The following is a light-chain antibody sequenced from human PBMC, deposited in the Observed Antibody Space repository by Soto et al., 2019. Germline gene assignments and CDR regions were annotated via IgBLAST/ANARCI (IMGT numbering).Light chain of an antibody. Sequence: EIVLTKSPGTLSLSPGERATLSCRASQTVSSTYLAWYQQKPGQAPRLLIYGASNRATGIPDRFSGSGSGTDFTLTIIRLEPEDFAVYYCQQYRSSPGTFGQGTKV. V-gene: IGKV3-20*01. CDR1: QTVSSTY. J-gene: IGKJ1*01. CDR3: QQYRSSPGT. CDR2: GAS.